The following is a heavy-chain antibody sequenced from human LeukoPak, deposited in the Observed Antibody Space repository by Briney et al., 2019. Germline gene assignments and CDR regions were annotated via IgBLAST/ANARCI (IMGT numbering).Heavy chain of an antibody. V-gene: IGHV4-34*01. CDR3: ARGLGGVISFFDY. Sequence: SETLSLTCAVYGGSFSGYYWSWIRQPPGKGLEWIGEINHSGSTNYNPSLKSRVTISVDTPKNQFSLKLSSVTAADTAVYYCARGLGGVISFFDYWGQGTLVTISS. CDR2: INHSGST. J-gene: IGHJ4*02. D-gene: IGHD3-16*02. CDR1: GGSFSGYY.